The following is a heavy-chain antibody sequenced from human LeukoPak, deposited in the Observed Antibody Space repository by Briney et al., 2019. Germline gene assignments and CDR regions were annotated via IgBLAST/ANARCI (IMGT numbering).Heavy chain of an antibody. Sequence: GRSLRLSCAASGFTFSSYAMHWVRQAPGKGLEWVAVISYDGSNKYYADSVKGRFTISRDNSKNTLYLQMNSLRAEDTAVYYCAREGGSMTVVVIGNYFDYWGQGTLVTVSS. CDR1: GFTFSSYA. V-gene: IGHV3-30*04. D-gene: IGHD3-22*01. CDR3: AREGGSMTVVVIGNYFDY. J-gene: IGHJ4*02. CDR2: ISYDGSNK.